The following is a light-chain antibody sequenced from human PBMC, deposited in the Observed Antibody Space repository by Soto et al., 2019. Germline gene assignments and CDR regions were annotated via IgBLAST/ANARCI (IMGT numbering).Light chain of an antibody. CDR2: DDS. Sequence: SYELTQAPSVSVAPGQTARITCGGNNIGSKTVHWYQQKTGQAPVLVVYDDSDRPSGIPERFSGSNSGDTATQTVNRVEAGDEADYYCQVWDSSSNHVVFGGGTKLTVL. CDR1: NIGSKT. CDR3: QVWDSSSNHVV. V-gene: IGLV3-21*02. J-gene: IGLJ2*01.